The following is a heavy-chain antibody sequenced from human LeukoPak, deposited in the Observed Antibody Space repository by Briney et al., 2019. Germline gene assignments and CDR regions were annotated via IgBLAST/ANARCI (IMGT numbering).Heavy chain of an antibody. CDR1: GYTFTSYG. Sequence: ASVKVSCKASGYTFTSYGIGWVRQAPGQGLEWMGWISAYNGNTNYAQKLQGRVTMTTDTSTSTAYMELRSLRSDDTAVYYCARVKGYGSSSGANWFDPWGQGTLVTVSS. J-gene: IGHJ5*02. CDR3: ARVKGYGSSSGANWFDP. D-gene: IGHD6-6*01. V-gene: IGHV1-18*01. CDR2: ISAYNGNT.